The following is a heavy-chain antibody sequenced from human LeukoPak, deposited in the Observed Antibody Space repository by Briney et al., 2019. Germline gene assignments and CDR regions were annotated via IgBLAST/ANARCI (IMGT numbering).Heavy chain of an antibody. CDR3: ARSPGYYYYYYMDV. CDR1: GGSIGSYH. V-gene: IGHV4-59*01. CDR2: IYYSGST. Sequence: PSETLSLTCTVSGGSIGSYHWSWIRQPPGKGLEWIGYIYYSGSTNYNPSLKSRVTISVDTSKNQFSLKLSSVTAADTAVYYCARSPGYYYYYYMDVWGKGTTVTISS. J-gene: IGHJ6*03.